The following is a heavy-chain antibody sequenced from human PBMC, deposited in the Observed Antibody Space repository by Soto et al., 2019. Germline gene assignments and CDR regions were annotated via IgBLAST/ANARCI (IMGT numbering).Heavy chain of an antibody. CDR3: AREWGEGYSGSRGFDY. J-gene: IGHJ4*02. D-gene: IGHD5-12*01. Sequence: QVQLQESGPGLVKPSGTLSLTCAVSGGSISSSNWWSWVRQPPGKGLEWIGEIYHSGSTNYNPSLKSRVPISVDKSKNQFSLKLSSVTAADTAVYYCAREWGEGYSGSRGFDYWGQGTLVTVSS. CDR2: IYHSGST. CDR1: GGSISSSNW. V-gene: IGHV4-4*02.